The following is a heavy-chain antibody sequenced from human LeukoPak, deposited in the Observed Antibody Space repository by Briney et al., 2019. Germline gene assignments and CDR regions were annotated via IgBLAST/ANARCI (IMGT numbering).Heavy chain of an antibody. CDR2: INPNSGRA. D-gene: IGHD3-22*01. CDR1: GYTFTNYN. Sequence: ASVKVSCKASGYTFTNYNIGWVRQATGQGLEWMGWINPNSGRAGCVQKFQGRVNITRDTSISTAYMELSSLRSEDTAVYYCVRVYHDGSFESGNWFDPWGQGTLVTVSS. CDR3: VRVYHDGSFESGNWFDP. V-gene: IGHV1-8*01. J-gene: IGHJ5*02.